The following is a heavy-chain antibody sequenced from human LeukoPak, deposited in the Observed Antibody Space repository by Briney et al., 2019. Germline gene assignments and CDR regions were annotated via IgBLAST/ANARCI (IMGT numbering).Heavy chain of an antibody. J-gene: IGHJ4*02. CDR2: IYYSGST. CDR3: ARDAPPMGYFDY. D-gene: IGHD1-26*01. CDR1: GGSISSHY. V-gene: IGHV4-59*11. Sequence: SETLSLTCTVSGGSISSHYWSWIRQPPGKGLEWIGYIYYSGSTNYNPSLKSRVTISVDTSKNQFSLKLSSVTAADTAVYYCARDAPPMGYFDYWGQGTLVTVSS.